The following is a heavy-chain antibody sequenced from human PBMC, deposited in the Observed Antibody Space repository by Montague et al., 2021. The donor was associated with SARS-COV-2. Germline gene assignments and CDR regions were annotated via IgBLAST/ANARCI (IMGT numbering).Heavy chain of an antibody. Sequence: SETLSLTCAVYGGSFSDSYWSWIRKPPGKGLEWIGEINHRGTPNYNPSLKSLVSISVDTSKNQFSLYLDSVTAADTAVYYCARGRQHFNMIVVVMTGGEYYFDXWGQGTLVTVSS. J-gene: IGHJ4*02. CDR3: ARGRQHFNMIVVVMTGGEYYFDX. CDR2: INHRGTP. V-gene: IGHV4-34*01. CDR1: GGSFSDSY. D-gene: IGHD3-22*01.